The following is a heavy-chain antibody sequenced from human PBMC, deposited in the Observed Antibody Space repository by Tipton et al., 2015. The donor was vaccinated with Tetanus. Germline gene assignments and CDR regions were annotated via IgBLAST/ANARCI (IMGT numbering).Heavy chain of an antibody. CDR2: IYYSGST. J-gene: IGHJ3*02. D-gene: IGHD1-26*01. CDR1: GGSISSSSYY. V-gene: IGHV4-39*01. CDR3: ARGSYYPVRTSDLANAFDI. Sequence: TLSLTCTVSGGSISSSSYYWGWIRQPPGKGLEWIGSIYYSGSTYYNPSLKSRVTISVDTSKNQFSLKLSSVTAADTAVYYCARGSYYPVRTSDLANAFDIWGQGTMVTVSS.